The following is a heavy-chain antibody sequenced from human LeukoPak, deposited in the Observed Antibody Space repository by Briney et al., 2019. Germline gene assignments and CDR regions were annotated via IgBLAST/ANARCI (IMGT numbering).Heavy chain of an antibody. CDR3: ARAKGDPRRFDP. Sequence: GGSLRLCCAASGFGFSSYCASWVRQAPGEGKERVAKIKQDGSEKYYVDSVKGRFTSSRDNAKNSLYLQMNSWRAEDTAVYYCARAKGDPRRFDPWGQGTLVTVSS. CDR1: GFGFSSYC. CDR2: IKQDGSEK. J-gene: IGHJ5*02. D-gene: IGHD2-21*02. V-gene: IGHV3-7*01.